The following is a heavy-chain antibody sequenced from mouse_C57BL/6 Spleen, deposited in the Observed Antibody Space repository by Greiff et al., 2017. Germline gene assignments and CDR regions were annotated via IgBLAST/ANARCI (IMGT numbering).Heavy chain of an antibody. J-gene: IGHJ2*01. CDR1: GYTFTSYW. V-gene: IGHV1-64*01. Sequence: QVQLQQPGAELVKPGASVTLSFKASGYTFTSYWMPWVKQRPGQGLEWIGMIHPNSGSTNYNEKFKSKATLTVDKSSSTAYMQLSSLTSEDSAVYYCARDYDGYPFDYWGQGTTLTVAS. D-gene: IGHD2-3*01. CDR2: IHPNSGST. CDR3: ARDYDGYPFDY.